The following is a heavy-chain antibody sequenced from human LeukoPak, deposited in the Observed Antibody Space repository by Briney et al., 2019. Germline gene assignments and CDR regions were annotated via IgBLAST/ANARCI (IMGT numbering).Heavy chain of an antibody. CDR1: GFTFSSYA. J-gene: IGHJ6*03. V-gene: IGHV3-23*01. CDR3: AKMYSGYDFYYYYYMDV. D-gene: IGHD5-12*01. CDR2: ISGSGGST. Sequence: GGSLRLSCAASGFTFSSYAMSWVRQALGKGLEWVSAISGSGGSTYYADSVKGRFTISRDNSKNTLYLQMNSLRAEDTAVYYCAKMYSGYDFYYYYYMDVWGKGTTVTVSS.